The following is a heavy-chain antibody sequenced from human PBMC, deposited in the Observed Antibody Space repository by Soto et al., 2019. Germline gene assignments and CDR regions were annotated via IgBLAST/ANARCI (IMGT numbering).Heavy chain of an antibody. J-gene: IGHJ4*02. CDR3: ARTRVPNKQWLVPALPDY. CDR1: GFTFSSYW. V-gene: IGHV3-74*01. D-gene: IGHD6-19*01. Sequence: GGSLRLSCAASGFTFSSYWMHWVRQAPGKGLVWVSRINSDGSSTSYADSVKGRFTISRDNAKNTLYLQMNSLRAEDTAVYYCARTRVPNKQWLVPALPDYWGQGTLVTVSS. CDR2: INSDGSST.